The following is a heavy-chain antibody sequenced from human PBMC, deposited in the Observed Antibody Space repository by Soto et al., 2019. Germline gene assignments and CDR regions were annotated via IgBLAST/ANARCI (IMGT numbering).Heavy chain of an antibody. CDR2: INPNSGGT. J-gene: IGHJ6*02. Sequence: ASVKVSCKASGYTFTGYYMHWVRQAPGQGLEWMGWINPNSGGTNYAQKFQGWVTMTRDTSISTAYMELSRLRSDDTAVYYCAREYCGGDCYSDYYYYYGMDVWGQGTTVTVSS. CDR1: GYTFTGYY. CDR3: AREYCGGDCYSDYYYYYGMDV. D-gene: IGHD2-21*02. V-gene: IGHV1-2*04.